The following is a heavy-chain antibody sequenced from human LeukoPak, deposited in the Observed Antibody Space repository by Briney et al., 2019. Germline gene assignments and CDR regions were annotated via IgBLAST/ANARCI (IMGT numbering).Heavy chain of an antibody. CDR2: IYYSGST. D-gene: IGHD6-13*01. J-gene: IGHJ6*03. CDR1: GGSISSSSYY. Sequence: PSETLSLTCTVSGGSISSSSYYWGWIRQPPGKGLEWIGSIYYSGSTYYNPSLKSRVTISVDTSKNQFSLKLSSVTAADTAVYYCARVGYSSSWYELGYYYMDVWGKGTTVTVSS. CDR3: ARVGYSSSWYELGYYYMDV. V-gene: IGHV4-39*07.